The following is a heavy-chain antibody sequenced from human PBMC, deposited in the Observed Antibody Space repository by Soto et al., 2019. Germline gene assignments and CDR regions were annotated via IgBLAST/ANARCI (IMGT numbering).Heavy chain of an antibody. V-gene: IGHV3-15*01. Sequence: PGGSLRLSCAASGFTFSDYYMSWIRQAPGKGLEWVGRIKSKTDGGTTDYAAPVKGRFTISRDDSKNTLYLQMNSLKTEDTAVYYCTTGRWYNWFDPWGQGTLVTVSS. CDR3: TTGRWYNWFDP. CDR1: GFTFSDYY. D-gene: IGHD6-13*01. J-gene: IGHJ5*02. CDR2: IKSKTDGGTT.